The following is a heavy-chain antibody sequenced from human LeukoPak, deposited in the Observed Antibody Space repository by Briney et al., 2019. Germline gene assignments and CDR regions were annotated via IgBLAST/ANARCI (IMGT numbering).Heavy chain of an antibody. CDR2: IYHSGST. J-gene: IGHJ4*02. V-gene: IGHV4-59*01. CDR1: GGSISTYY. Sequence: NPSETLSLTCTLSGGSISTYYWSWIRQPPGKGLEWIGYIYHSGSTNYNPSLKSRVTISVDTSKNQFSLKLSPVTAADTAVYYCARGGGYASPIGYWGQGALVTVSS. D-gene: IGHD5-12*01. CDR3: ARGGGYASPIGY.